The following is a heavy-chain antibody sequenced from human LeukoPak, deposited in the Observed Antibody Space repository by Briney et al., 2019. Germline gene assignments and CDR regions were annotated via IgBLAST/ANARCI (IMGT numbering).Heavy chain of an antibody. CDR2: NKRKSDGGTT. V-gene: IGHV3-15*01. D-gene: IGHD4-11*01. Sequence: GGSLRLSCAASRFSFSDAWMSWVRQAPGKGRECLVHNKRKSDGGTTDYAAPVNGRFTISRDDSKNTLYLQMNSLKTEDTAVYYCTTVLTTPYDYWGQGTLVTVSS. CDR1: RFSFSDAW. J-gene: IGHJ4*02. CDR3: TTVLTTPYDY.